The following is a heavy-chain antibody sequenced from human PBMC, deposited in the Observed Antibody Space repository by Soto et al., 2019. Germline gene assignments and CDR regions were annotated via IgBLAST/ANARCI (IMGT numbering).Heavy chain of an antibody. CDR1: GGTFSSYT. J-gene: IGHJ4*02. CDR3: AMEYFSNTSCYRDY. V-gene: IGHV1-69*02. D-gene: IGHD2-2*02. Sequence: QVQLVQSGAEVKKPGSSVKVSCKASGGTFSSYTISWVRQAPGQGLEWMGRIIPILGIANYAQKFQGRVTITADKSTSTADMELSSLRSEDTAVYYCAMEYFSNTSCYRDYWGQGTLVTVSS. CDR2: IIPILGIA.